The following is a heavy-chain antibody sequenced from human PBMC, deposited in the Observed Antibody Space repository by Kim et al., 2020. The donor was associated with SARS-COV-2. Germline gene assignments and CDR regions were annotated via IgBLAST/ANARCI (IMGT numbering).Heavy chain of an antibody. CDR1: GYTFTNYA. Sequence: ASVKVSCKASGYTFTNYAIHWVRQAPGQRLEWMGCINAGNGNTRYLQQFQDRVTITRDTSASTAYMELSSLRSEDTAIYFCARDRPASTTMVRGEKFHYDVDFDYWGRGTLVTVSS. J-gene: IGHJ4*02. D-gene: IGHD3-10*01. V-gene: IGHV1-3*01. CDR3: ARDRPASTTMVRGEKFHYDVDFDY. CDR2: INAGNGNT.